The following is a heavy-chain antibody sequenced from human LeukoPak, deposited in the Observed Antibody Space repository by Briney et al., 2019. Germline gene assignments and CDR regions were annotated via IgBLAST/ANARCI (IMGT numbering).Heavy chain of an antibody. CDR1: GFTFSSYG. Sequence: GGSLRLSCAASGFTFSSYGMHWVRQAPGKGLEWVAVISYDGSNKYYADSVKGRFTISRDNSKNTLYLQMNSLRAEDTAVYYCAKDLPWLVRDPYNRLDPWGQGTLVTVSS. CDR2: ISYDGSNK. D-gene: IGHD6-19*01. V-gene: IGHV3-30*18. CDR3: AKDLPWLVRDPYNRLDP. J-gene: IGHJ5*02.